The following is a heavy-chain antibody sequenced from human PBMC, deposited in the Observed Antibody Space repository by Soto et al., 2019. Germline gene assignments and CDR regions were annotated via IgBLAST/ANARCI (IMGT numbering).Heavy chain of an antibody. Sequence: QVQLVQSGAEVKKPGSSVKVSCKASGGTFSSYAISWVRQAPGQGLEWMGGIIPIFGTANYAQKFQGRVTITADESTSTAYMELSSLRSEDTAVYYCARAAGGYYDSSGSNDAFDIWGQGTMVTVSS. J-gene: IGHJ3*02. V-gene: IGHV1-69*12. D-gene: IGHD3-22*01. CDR3: ARAAGGYYDSSGSNDAFDI. CDR1: GGTFSSYA. CDR2: IIPIFGTA.